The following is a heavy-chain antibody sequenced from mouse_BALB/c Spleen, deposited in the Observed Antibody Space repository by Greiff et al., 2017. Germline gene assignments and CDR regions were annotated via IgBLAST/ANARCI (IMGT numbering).Heavy chain of an antibody. D-gene: IGHD1-1*01. CDR3: ARSDYYGSSLWFAY. Sequence: VQLQESGAELARPGASVKMSCKASGYTFTSYTMHWVKQRPGQGLEWIGFINPSSGYTNYNQKFKDKATLTADKSSSTAYMQLSSLTSEDSAVYYCARSDYYGSSLWFAYWGQGTLVTVSA. J-gene: IGHJ3*01. V-gene: IGHV1-4*01. CDR2: INPSSGYT. CDR1: GYTFTSYT.